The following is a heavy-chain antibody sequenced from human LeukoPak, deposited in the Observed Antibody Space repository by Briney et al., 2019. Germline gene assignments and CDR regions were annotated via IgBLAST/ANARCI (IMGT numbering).Heavy chain of an antibody. CDR1: GGSISSSSYY. Sequence: PSETLSLTCTVSGGSISSSSYYWGWIRQPPGKGLEWIGSIYYSGSTYYNPSLKSRVTISVDTSKNQFSLKLSSVTAADTAVYYCARHLVVPAAIPGRRVGNWFDPWGQGTLVTVSS. V-gene: IGHV4-39*01. D-gene: IGHD2-2*02. CDR2: IYYSGST. J-gene: IGHJ5*02. CDR3: ARHLVVPAAIPGRRVGNWFDP.